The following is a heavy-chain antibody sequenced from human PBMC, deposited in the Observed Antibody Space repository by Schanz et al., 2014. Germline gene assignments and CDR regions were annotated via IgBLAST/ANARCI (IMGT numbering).Heavy chain of an antibody. Sequence: EVQLVESGGGLIHPGGSLRLSCAVSGFTVSSNYMSWVRQAPGKGLEWVSVIYSGGTTYYADSVKGRFTISRHNSKNTLYLQMNSLIAEDTAVYYCARGGGVATVSNWYFDLWGRGTLVTVSS. J-gene: IGHJ2*01. D-gene: IGHD5-12*01. CDR2: IYSGGTT. V-gene: IGHV3-53*04. CDR3: ARGGGVATVSNWYFDL. CDR1: GFTVSSNY.